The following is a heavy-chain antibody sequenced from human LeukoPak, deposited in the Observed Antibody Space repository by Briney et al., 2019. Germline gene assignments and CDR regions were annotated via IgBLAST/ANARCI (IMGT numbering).Heavy chain of an antibody. J-gene: IGHJ6*02. D-gene: IGHD3-3*01. Sequence: GGSLRLSCAASGFTFSSYAMHWVRQAPGKGLEWVAVISYDGSNKYYADSVKGRFTISRDNSKNTLYLQMSSLRAEDTAVYYCARAGITIFGVVTFGMDVWGQGTTVTVSS. CDR2: ISYDGSNK. CDR1: GFTFSSYA. CDR3: ARAGITIFGVVTFGMDV. V-gene: IGHV3-30-3*01.